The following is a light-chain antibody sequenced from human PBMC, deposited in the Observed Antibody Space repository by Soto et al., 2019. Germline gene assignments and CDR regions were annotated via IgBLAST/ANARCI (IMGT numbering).Light chain of an antibody. Sequence: SSELTQSPSISVAPGQTARVTCGADNIGSKSVHWYQQKPGQAPVLVIYYDKDRPSGIPDRFSGSNSGNTATLTIGRVEAGDEADYYCQVCNDIGDHAIFGGGTKLTVL. CDR1: NIGSKS. V-gene: IGLV3-21*04. CDR3: QVCNDIGDHAI. J-gene: IGLJ2*01. CDR2: YDK.